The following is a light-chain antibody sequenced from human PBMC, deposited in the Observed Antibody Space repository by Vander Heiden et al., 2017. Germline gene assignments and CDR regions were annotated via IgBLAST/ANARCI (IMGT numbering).Light chain of an antibody. Sequence: DIHMTQSPSSLSASIGDRVTLTCRASQTISTYLNWYQQKPGKAPKLLIYAASSLQSGVPSRFSGSGYGTEFSLTISSLQTEDFATYYCQQSYISPWTFGQGTPVEVK. CDR3: QQSYISPWT. V-gene: IGKV1-39*01. CDR2: AAS. J-gene: IGKJ1*01. CDR1: QTISTY.